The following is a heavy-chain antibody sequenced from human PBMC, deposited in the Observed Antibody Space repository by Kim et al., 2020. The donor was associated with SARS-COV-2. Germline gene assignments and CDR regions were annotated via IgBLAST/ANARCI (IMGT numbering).Heavy chain of an antibody. V-gene: IGHV3-33*05. CDR3: ARSKDCGGGSCYSGYYYYGMDV. D-gene: IGHD2-15*01. Sequence: GGSLRLSCAASGFTFSSYGMHWVRQAPGKGLEWVAVISYDGSNKYYADSVKGRFTISRDNSKNTLYLQMNSLRAEDTAVYYCARSKDCGGGSCYSGYYYYGMDVWGQGTTVTVSS. CDR2: ISYDGSNK. CDR1: GFTFSSYG. J-gene: IGHJ6*02.